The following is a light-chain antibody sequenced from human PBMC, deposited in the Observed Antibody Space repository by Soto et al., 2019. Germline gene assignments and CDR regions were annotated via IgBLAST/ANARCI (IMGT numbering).Light chain of an antibody. Sequence: QLVLTQSPSASASLGASVKLTCTLSSGHSSYAIAWHQQQPEKGPRYLMKLNSDGSHSKGDGIPDRFSGSSSGAERYLTISSLQSEDEADCYCQTWGTGIYWVFGGGTKVTVL. CDR3: QTWGTGIYWV. CDR1: SGHSSYA. J-gene: IGLJ3*02. CDR2: LNSDGSH. V-gene: IGLV4-69*01.